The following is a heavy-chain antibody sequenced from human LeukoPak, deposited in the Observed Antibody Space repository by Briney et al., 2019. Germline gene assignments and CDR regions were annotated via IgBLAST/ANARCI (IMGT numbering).Heavy chain of an antibody. CDR1: GGSISSYY. D-gene: IGHD6-19*01. CDR3: ARSRGAVADTFDY. J-gene: IGHJ4*02. CDR2: IYYSGST. Sequence: PLETLSLTCTVSGGSISSYYWSWIRQPPGKGLEWIGYIYYSGSTNYNPSLKSRVTISVDTSKNQFSLKLSSVTAADTAVYYCARSRGAVADTFDYWGQGTLVTVSS. V-gene: IGHV4-59*01.